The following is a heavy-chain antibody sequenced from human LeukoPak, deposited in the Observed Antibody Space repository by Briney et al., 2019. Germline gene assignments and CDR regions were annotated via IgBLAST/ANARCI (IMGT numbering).Heavy chain of an antibody. V-gene: IGHV3-30*18. Sequence: GRSLRLSCAASGFTFSSYGMHWVRQAPGKGLEWVAVIPYDGSNKYYADSVKGRFTISRDNSKNTLYLQMNSLRAEDTAVYYCAKEMLLWFGELDYYGMDVWGKGTTVTVSS. D-gene: IGHD3-10*01. CDR3: AKEMLLWFGELDYYGMDV. J-gene: IGHJ6*04. CDR2: IPYDGSNK. CDR1: GFTFSSYG.